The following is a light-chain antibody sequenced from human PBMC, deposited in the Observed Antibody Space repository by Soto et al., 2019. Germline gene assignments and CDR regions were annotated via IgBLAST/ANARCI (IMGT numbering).Light chain of an antibody. J-gene: IGLJ1*01. CDR3: SSYAGSNNLDV. CDR1: SSDVGGYNY. CDR2: EVS. V-gene: IGLV2-8*01. Sequence: QSALTQPPSASGSPGQSVTISCTGTSSDVGGYNYVSWYQQHPGKAPKLMIYEVSKRPSGVPDRFSGSKSGNTASVTVSGLQAEDEADYYCSSYAGSNNLDVFGTGTKLTVL.